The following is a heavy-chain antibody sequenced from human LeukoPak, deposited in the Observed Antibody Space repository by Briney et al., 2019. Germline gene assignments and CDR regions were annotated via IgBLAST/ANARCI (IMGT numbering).Heavy chain of an antibody. V-gene: IGHV3-7*05. J-gene: IGHJ3*02. CDR3: ATGRGLDI. Sequence: GGSLRLSCAASGFTFSAKWMSWVRQAPGTGLEWVANIKQDGSEKYYVDSVKGRFAISRDNAKNSLYLQMNSLRAEDTAVYYCATGRGLDIWGQGQWSPSLQ. CDR2: IKQDGSEK. CDR1: GFTFSAKW.